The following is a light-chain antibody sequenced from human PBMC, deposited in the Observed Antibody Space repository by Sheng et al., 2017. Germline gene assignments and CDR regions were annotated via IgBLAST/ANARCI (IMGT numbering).Light chain of an antibody. J-gene: IGKJ1*01. V-gene: IGKV3D-20*02. CDR2: GAS. Sequence: EIVLTQSPGTLSLSPGERATLSCRASQSVTSSFLAWYQQKLGQAPRLLIYGASTRATGVPGRFSGSGSGTDFTLTISSLEPEDFAVYFCQQRDNFWTFGQGTKVEIK. CDR3: QQRDNFWT. CDR1: QSVTSSF.